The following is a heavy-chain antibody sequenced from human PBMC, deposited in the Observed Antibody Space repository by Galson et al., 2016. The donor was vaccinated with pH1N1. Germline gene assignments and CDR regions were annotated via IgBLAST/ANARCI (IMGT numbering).Heavy chain of an antibody. CDR2: IHTTTGDP. CDR3: ARESYRCSGGSCYFDS. Sequence: SVKVSCKASGYTFACYAINWVRQVPGQGLEWMGWIHTTTGDPSYGQGFTGRFVFSLDTSVTTAYLQISSLKTEDAAVYYCARESYRCSGGSCYFDSWGQGTLATVSS. V-gene: IGHV7-4-1*02. J-gene: IGHJ4*02. CDR1: GYTFACYA. D-gene: IGHD2-15*01.